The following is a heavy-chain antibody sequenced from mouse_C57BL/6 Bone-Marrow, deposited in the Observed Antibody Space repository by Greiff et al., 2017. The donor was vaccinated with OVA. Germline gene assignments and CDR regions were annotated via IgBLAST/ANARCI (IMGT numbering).Heavy chain of an antibody. J-gene: IGHJ1*03. CDR3: ARNDGYLYWYFDV. V-gene: IGHV1-59*01. D-gene: IGHD2-3*01. CDR1: GYTFTSYW. Sequence: VQLQQPGAELVRPGTSVKLSCKASGYTFTSYWMHWVKQRPGQGLEWIGVIDPSDSYTNYNQKFKGKATLTVDTSSSTAYMQLSSLTSEDSAVYYCARNDGYLYWYFDVWGTGTTVTVSS. CDR2: IDPSDSYT.